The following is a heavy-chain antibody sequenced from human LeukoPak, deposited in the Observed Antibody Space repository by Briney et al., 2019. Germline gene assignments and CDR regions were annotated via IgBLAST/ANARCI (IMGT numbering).Heavy chain of an antibody. D-gene: IGHD6-19*01. V-gene: IGHV1-18*01. CDR2: ISAYNGNT. CDR3: ARDLYRYGSGSSSDDY. Sequence: ASVKVSCKASGYTFTIYGISWVRQAPGQGLEWMGWISAYNGNTNYAQKLQGRVTMTTDTSTSTAYMELRSLRSDDTAVYYCARDLYRYGSGSSSDDYWGQGTLVTVSS. J-gene: IGHJ4*02. CDR1: GYTFTIYG.